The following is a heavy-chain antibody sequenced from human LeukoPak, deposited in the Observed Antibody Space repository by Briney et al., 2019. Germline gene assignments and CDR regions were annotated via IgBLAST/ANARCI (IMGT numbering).Heavy chain of an antibody. Sequence: SVKVSCKASGGTFSSYAISWVRQAPGQGLEWMGGIIPVFGTANYAQKFQGRVTITADESTSTAYMELSSLRSEDTAVYYCAGGYYDSSGYYYGFDYWGQGTLVTVSS. CDR3: AGGYYDSSGYYYGFDY. CDR2: IIPVFGTA. J-gene: IGHJ4*02. V-gene: IGHV1-69*13. D-gene: IGHD3-22*01. CDR1: GGTFSSYA.